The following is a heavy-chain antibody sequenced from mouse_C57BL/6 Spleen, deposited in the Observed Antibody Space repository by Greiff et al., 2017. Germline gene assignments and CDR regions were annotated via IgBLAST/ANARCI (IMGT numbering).Heavy chain of an antibody. Sequence: EVHLVESGAELVKPGASVKLSCTASGFNIKDYYMHWVKQRTEQGLEWIGRIDPEDGETKYAPKFQGKAPITADTSSNTAYLQLSSLTSEDTAVYYGARNYGSSYDWYFDVWGTGTTVTVSS. CDR3: ARNYGSSYDWYFDV. V-gene: IGHV14-2*01. CDR1: GFNIKDYY. J-gene: IGHJ1*03. D-gene: IGHD1-1*01. CDR2: IDPEDGET.